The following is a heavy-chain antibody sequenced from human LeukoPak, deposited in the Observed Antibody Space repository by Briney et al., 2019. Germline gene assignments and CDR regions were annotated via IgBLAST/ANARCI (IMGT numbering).Heavy chain of an antibody. J-gene: IGHJ3*02. D-gene: IGHD3-22*01. CDR1: GYTFTSYS. CDR3: ARGGNYYDSSGRYDAFDI. Sequence: ASVKVSCMASGYTFTSYSISWVRQAPGQGLEWMGWISAYNGNTNYAQKLQGRVTMTTDTSTSAAYMELRSLRSDDTAVYYCARGGNYYDSSGRYDAFDIWGHGTMVTVSS. V-gene: IGHV1-18*01. CDR2: ISAYNGNT.